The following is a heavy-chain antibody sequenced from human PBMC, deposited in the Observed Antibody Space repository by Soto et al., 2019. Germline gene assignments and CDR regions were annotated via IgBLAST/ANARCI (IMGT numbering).Heavy chain of an antibody. Sequence: QSQTLSLTCTVSGGSISSSSYYWGWIRQPPGKGLEWIGSIYYSGSTYYNPSLKSRVTISVDTSKNQFSLKLSSVTAADTAVYYCARQTYSYGFDYYYYYMDVWGKGTTVTVSS. V-gene: IGHV4-39*01. CDR1: GGSISSSSYY. J-gene: IGHJ6*03. D-gene: IGHD5-18*01. CDR2: IYYSGST. CDR3: ARQTYSYGFDYYYYYMDV.